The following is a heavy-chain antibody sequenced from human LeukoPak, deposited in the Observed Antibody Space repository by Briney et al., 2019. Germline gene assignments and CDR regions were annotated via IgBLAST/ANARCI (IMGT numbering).Heavy chain of an antibody. D-gene: IGHD2-21*02. CDR3: ARTPGVTGAFDI. J-gene: IGHJ3*02. V-gene: IGHV3-64*01. Sequence: GGSLRLSCAASGFTLSSYAMHWVRQAPGKGLEYVSAISSNGGSTYYANSVKGRFTISRDNSKNTLYLQMGSLRAEDMAVYYCARTPGVTGAFDIWGQGTMVTVSS. CDR2: ISSNGGST. CDR1: GFTLSSYA.